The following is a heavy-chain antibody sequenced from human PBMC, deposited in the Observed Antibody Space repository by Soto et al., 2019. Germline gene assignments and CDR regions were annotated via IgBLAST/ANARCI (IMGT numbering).Heavy chain of an antibody. CDR3: AKDRRRGVPAANYGMDV. Sequence: EVQLLESGGGLVQPGGSLRLSCAASGFTFSSYAMSWVRQAPGKGLEWVSAISGSGGSTYYADSVKGRFTISRDNCKSTLYMQMNSLRAEDTAVYYCAKDRRRGVPAANYGMDVWGQGSTVTVSS. CDR2: ISGSGGST. D-gene: IGHD2-2*01. J-gene: IGHJ6*02. V-gene: IGHV3-23*01. CDR1: GFTFSSYA.